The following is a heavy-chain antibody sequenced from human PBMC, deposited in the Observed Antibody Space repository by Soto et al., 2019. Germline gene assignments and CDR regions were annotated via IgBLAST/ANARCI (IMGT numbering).Heavy chain of an antibody. J-gene: IGHJ4*02. D-gene: IGHD5-18*01. CDR1: GGTFSSYA. CDR3: ARNALRTAMVTMLDY. CDR2: IIPIFGTA. Sequence: SVKVSCKASGGTFSSYAISWVRQAPGQGLEWMGGIIPIFGTANYAQKFQGRVTITADESTSTAYMELSSLRSEDTAVYYCARNALRTAMVTMLDYWGQGTLVTVSS. V-gene: IGHV1-69*13.